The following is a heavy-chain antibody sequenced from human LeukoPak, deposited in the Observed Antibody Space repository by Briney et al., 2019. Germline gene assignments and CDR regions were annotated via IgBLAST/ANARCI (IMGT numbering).Heavy chain of an antibody. D-gene: IGHD3-22*01. CDR1: GFTFSSYA. Sequence: GGSLRLSCAASGFTFSSYAMSWVRQAPGKGLEWVSAISGSGGSTYYADSVKGRFTISRDNSRNTLYLEVDSLRSEDTAVYFCAAGTYYYDQGPWDFWGQGTLVIVAS. CDR3: AAGTYYYDQGPWDF. CDR2: ISGSGGST. V-gene: IGHV3-23*01. J-gene: IGHJ4*02.